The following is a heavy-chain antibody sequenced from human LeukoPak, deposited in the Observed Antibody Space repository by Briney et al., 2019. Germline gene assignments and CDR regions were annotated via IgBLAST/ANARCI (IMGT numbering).Heavy chain of an antibody. CDR3: ATRSDGYSQFDC. J-gene: IGHJ4*02. Sequence: GESLKISCQASGYNFTSYWIGWVRQMPGKGLEWMGIVYPGDSDTRYSPSFQGQVTISADKSVSTAYLQWSSLKASDSAIYYCATRSDGYSQFDCWGQGTLVTVSS. D-gene: IGHD5-24*01. CDR2: VYPGDSDT. V-gene: IGHV5-51*01. CDR1: GYNFTSYW.